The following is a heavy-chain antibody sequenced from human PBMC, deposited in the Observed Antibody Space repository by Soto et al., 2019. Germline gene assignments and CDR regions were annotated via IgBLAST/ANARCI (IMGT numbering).Heavy chain of an antibody. CDR3: ARHGDSTVVTDFDF. CDR2: IYYSGST. Sequence: PSETLSLTCTVSGGSIISGSYFWGWIRQPPGKGLEWIGNIYYSGSTYYNPSLKSRVTISVDTSKNQFSLKLSSVTAADTAVYYCARHGDSTVVTDFDFWGQGTRVTVSS. CDR1: GGSIISGSYF. D-gene: IGHD2-15*01. J-gene: IGHJ4*02. V-gene: IGHV4-39*01.